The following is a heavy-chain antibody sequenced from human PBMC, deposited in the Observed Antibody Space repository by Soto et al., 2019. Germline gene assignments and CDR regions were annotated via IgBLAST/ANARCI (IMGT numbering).Heavy chain of an antibody. J-gene: IGHJ6*02. V-gene: IGHV4-31*03. CDR3: ARAAPPYCISTSCQHPRNYYYYGMDV. D-gene: IGHD2-2*01. CDR1: GGSISSGGYY. Sequence: TLSLTCTVSGGSISSGGYYWSWIRQHPGKGLEWIGYIYYSGSTYYNPSLKSRVTISVDTSKNQFSLKLSSVTAADTAVYYCARAAPPYCISTSCQHPRNYYYYGMDVWGQGTKVTVSS. CDR2: IYYSGST.